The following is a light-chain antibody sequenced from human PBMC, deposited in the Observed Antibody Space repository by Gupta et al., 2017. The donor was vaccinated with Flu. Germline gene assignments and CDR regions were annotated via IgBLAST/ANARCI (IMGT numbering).Light chain of an antibody. V-gene: IGLV3-21*02. CDR3: QVWDSSGDLHVV. J-gene: IGLJ2*01. CDR1: NIGSKS. Sequence: SYVLTQPPSVSVAPGQTARIPCGGDNIGSKSVHWYQQKPGQAPVVVVYDDSDRPSGIPERFSGSNSGNTATLIISRVEAGDEADYYCQVWDSSGDLHVVFGGGTKLTVL. CDR2: DDS.